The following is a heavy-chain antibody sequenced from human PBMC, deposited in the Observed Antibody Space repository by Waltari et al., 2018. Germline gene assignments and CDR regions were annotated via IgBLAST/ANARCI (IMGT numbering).Heavy chain of an antibody. CDR2: INHSGST. J-gene: IGHJ3*02. Sequence: QVQLQQRGAGLLKPSETLSLTCAVYGGSFSGHYRRWICQPPGKGLEWIGEINHSGSTNYNPSLKSRVTISVDTSKNQFSLKLSSVTAADTAVYYCASASEGWDDAFDIWGQGTMVTVSS. CDR1: GGSFSGHY. V-gene: IGHV4-34*01. D-gene: IGHD6-19*01. CDR3: ASASEGWDDAFDI.